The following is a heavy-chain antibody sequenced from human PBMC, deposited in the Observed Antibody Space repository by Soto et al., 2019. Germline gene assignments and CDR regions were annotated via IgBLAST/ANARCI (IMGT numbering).Heavy chain of an antibody. D-gene: IGHD3-16*01. V-gene: IGHV4-30-4*01. Sequence: SETLSLTCTVSGDSIKSGDSYWTWIRQFPGKGLEWIGQLYYTGAPFYNPSLESRITISADNSKNQFSLSLRSVTAADSAVYYCVGGRDDNKYGFWGQGILVTVSS. CDR3: VGGRDDNKYGF. CDR1: GDSIKSGDSY. CDR2: LYYTGAP. J-gene: IGHJ4*02.